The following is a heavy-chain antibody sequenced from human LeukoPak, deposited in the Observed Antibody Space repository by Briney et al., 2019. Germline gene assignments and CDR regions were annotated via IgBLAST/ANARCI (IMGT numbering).Heavy chain of an antibody. CDR1: GFTFSSYW. V-gene: IGHV3-7*01. CDR3: AKDFLYCSSTSCYTLGY. CDR2: IKQDGSEI. Sequence: GGSLRLSCEGSGFTFSSYWMTWVRQPPGKGLEWVATIKQDGSEIYYGDSVKGRFTIFRDNAKNSLYLQMNSLRVDDTAVYYCAKDFLYCSSTSCYTLGYWGQGTLVTVSS. J-gene: IGHJ4*02. D-gene: IGHD2-2*02.